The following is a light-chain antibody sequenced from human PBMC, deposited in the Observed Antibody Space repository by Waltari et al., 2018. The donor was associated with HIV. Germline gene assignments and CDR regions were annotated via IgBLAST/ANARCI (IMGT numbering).Light chain of an antibody. J-gene: IGLJ1*01. V-gene: IGLV1-40*01. CDR1: ISNIGAGFD. CDR3: QSFDSSLNAYV. Sequence: QSVLTQPPTVSGAPGQRVTISCTGGISNIGAGFDVPWYQQIPGTAPKLLIYGNKNRPSGGPDRFSGSKSGTSASLSITGLQADDEADYYCQSFDSSLNAYVFGTGTQVTL. CDR2: GNK.